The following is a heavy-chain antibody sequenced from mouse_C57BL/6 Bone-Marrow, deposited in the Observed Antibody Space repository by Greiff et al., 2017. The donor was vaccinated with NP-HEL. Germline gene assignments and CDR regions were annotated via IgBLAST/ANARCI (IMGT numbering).Heavy chain of an antibody. V-gene: IGHV14-4*01. CDR2: IDPENGDT. Sequence: VQLQQSGAELVRPGASVKLSCTASGFNIKDDYMHWVKQRPEQGLEWIGWIDPENGDTEYASKFQGKATIPADTSSNTAYLQLSSLTSEDTAVYYCTTEAYYSNYDAMDYWGKGTSVTVAS. J-gene: IGHJ4*01. CDR3: TTEAYYSNYDAMDY. CDR1: GFNIKDDY. D-gene: IGHD2-5*01.